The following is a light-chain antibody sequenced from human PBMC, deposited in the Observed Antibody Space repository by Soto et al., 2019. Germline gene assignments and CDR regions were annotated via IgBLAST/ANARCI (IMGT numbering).Light chain of an antibody. CDR1: QSISSR. V-gene: IGKV1-5*03. CDR2: KAS. J-gene: IGKJ1*01. Sequence: DIQMTQSPSTLSESVGDRVTITCRASQSISSRLAWYQQKPGKAPKLLIYKASSLESGVPSRFSGSGSGTEFTLNISSLQPDDFATYYCQQYNSYPWTFGQGNKVEIK. CDR3: QQYNSYPWT.